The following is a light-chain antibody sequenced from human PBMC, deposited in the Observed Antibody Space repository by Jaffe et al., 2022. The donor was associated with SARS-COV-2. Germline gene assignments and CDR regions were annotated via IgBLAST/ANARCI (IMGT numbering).Light chain of an antibody. J-gene: IGKJ1*01. CDR3: LHYNGASRT. CDR2: KAS. CDR1: QSVNAW. Sequence: DIQMTQSPSTLSASVGDRVSITCRASQSVNAWLAWFQKKPGKAPRLLIYKASTLEVGVPSRFSGSGSGTEFTLTISSLQPDDFATYYCLHYNGASRTFGQGTKVEV. V-gene: IGKV1-5*03.